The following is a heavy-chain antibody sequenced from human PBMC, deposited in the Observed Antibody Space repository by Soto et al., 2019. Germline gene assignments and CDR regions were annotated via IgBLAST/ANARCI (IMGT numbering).Heavy chain of an antibody. CDR1: GGTFSSYA. CDR2: IIPIFGTA. D-gene: IGHD6-6*01. Sequence: SVKVSCKASGGTFSSYAISWVRQAPGQGLEWMGGIIPIFGTANYAQKFQGRVTITADESTSTAYMELSSLRSEDTAVYYCARLGIGSSSVYYYGMGVWGQGTTVTVSS. V-gene: IGHV1-69*13. J-gene: IGHJ6*02. CDR3: ARLGIGSSSVYYYGMGV.